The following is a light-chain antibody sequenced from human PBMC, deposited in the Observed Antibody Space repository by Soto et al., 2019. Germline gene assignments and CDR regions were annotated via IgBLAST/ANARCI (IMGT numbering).Light chain of an antibody. CDR2: RNN. Sequence: QSVLIQPPSASGTPGQRVTISCSGSSSNIGSNYVYWFQQLPGAAPKLLIYRNNQRPSGVPDRFSGSKSGTSASLAISGLRSEDEADYYCAAWDDNLNAYVFGSGTKLTVL. CDR3: AAWDDNLNAYV. J-gene: IGLJ1*01. V-gene: IGLV1-47*01. CDR1: SSNIGSNY.